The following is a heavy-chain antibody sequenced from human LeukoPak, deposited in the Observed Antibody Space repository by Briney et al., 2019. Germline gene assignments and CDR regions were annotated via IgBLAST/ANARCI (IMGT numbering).Heavy chain of an antibody. CDR2: INHSGST. V-gene: IGHV4-34*01. Sequence: SETLSLTCAVYGGSFSGYYWSWIRQPPGKGLEWIGEINHSGSTNYNPSLKSRVTISVDMSKNQFSLRLSSVTAADTAVYYCARDPLFIFNWFDPWGQGTLVTVSS. CDR1: GGSFSGYY. J-gene: IGHJ5*02. CDR3: ARDPLFIFNWFDP. D-gene: IGHD3-16*02.